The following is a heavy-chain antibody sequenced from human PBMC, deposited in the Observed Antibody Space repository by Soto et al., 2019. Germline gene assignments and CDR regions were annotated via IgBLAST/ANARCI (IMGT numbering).Heavy chain of an antibody. CDR1: GFTFSSYG. Sequence: EVQMLESGGGLVQPGGSLRLSCAASGFTFSSYGMAWVRQAPGKGLEWVSAISDSGVNTYYAGSVKGRFTISRDNSQNTLFLQLNSLRVEDTAVYNCAKGRWSPDFWGQGTLVSVSS. D-gene: IGHD2-15*01. CDR2: ISDSGVNT. CDR3: AKGRWSPDF. V-gene: IGHV3-23*01. J-gene: IGHJ4*02.